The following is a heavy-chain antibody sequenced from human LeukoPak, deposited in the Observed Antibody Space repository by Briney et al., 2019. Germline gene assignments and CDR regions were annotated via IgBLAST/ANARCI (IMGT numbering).Heavy chain of an antibody. J-gene: IGHJ4*02. Sequence: GGSLRLSCATSEFTFSNYWMSRVRQAPGKGLEWVANIKEDGSEKNYVDSVKGRFTISRDNSKNTLYLQMGSLRAEDMAVYYCASFGSGSYYRYWGQGTLVTVSS. CDR3: ASFGSGSYYRY. D-gene: IGHD3-10*01. CDR2: IKEDGSEK. CDR1: EFTFSNYW. V-gene: IGHV3-7*02.